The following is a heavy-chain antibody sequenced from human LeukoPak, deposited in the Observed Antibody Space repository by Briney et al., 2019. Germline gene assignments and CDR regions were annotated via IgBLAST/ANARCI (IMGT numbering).Heavy chain of an antibody. D-gene: IGHD2-2*01. V-gene: IGHV4-34*01. Sequence: SETLSLTCAVYGGSFSGYYWSWIRQPPGKGLGWVGGINHSGSTKYKPSLKSRVTIAVNTSMNKFSLQLSSVAAAVTAVYYCASVFDSSTSWRGRGGPLLYWGQGTLVTVSS. CDR1: GGSFSGYY. J-gene: IGHJ4*02. CDR3: ASVFDSSTSWRGRGGPLLY. CDR2: INHSGST.